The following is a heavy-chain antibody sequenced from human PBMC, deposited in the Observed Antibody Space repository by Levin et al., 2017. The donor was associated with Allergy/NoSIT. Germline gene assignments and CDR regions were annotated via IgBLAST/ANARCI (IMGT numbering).Heavy chain of an antibody. J-gene: IGHJ4*02. CDR1: GFTFSDYS. Sequence: LSLTCAASGFTFSDYSMNWVRQAPGKGLEWVSSIGGTGHYIYYGDSVKGRFTISRDNAKNSLSLQMSSLRAEDTAVYYCTRGKGSSWYAIDYWGQGTLVTVSS. D-gene: IGHD6-13*01. CDR2: IGGTGHYI. CDR3: TRGKGSSWYAIDY. V-gene: IGHV3-21*01.